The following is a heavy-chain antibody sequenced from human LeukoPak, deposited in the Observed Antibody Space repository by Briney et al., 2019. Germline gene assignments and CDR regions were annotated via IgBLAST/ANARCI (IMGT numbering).Heavy chain of an antibody. CDR1: GYTFTSYY. Sequence: ASLKLSCKASGYTFTSYYMHWGRQAPGQGLEWMGIINPNGGGTSYAQKFQGRVTMTRDTSTSTVYMELSSLRSEDTAVYYWSITIFGVTYGPLYYDSIDVWGKGTTVTVSS. D-gene: IGHD3-3*02. J-gene: IGHJ6*04. V-gene: IGHV1-46*03. CDR2: INPNGGGT. CDR3: SITIFGVTYGPLYYDSIDV.